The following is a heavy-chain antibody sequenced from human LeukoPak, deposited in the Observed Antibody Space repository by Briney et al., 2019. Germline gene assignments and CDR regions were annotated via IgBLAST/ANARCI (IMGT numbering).Heavy chain of an antibody. CDR3: AKDLDDSSGFYSYHH. D-gene: IGHD3-22*01. CDR2: IRGNGDTT. CDR1: GFIFSSYA. J-gene: IGHJ1*01. V-gene: IGHV3-23*01. Sequence: PGWSLRLSCTASGFIFSSYAMSWPRQARGKGLEWVSTIRGNGDTTHYADSVKGRFTISRDNSKNTLYLQMNSLRAEDTAVYYCAKDLDDSSGFYSYHHWGQGTLVTVSS.